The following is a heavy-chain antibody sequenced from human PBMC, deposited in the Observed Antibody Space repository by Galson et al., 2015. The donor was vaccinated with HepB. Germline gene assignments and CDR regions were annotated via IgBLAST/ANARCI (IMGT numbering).Heavy chain of an antibody. J-gene: IGHJ4*02. Sequence: SLRLSCAASGFTFSSYSMNWVRQAPGKGLEWVSSISSSSSYIYYADSVKGRFTVSRDNAKSSLYLQMNSLRAEDTAVYYCAFSSGWHGFDYWGQGTLVTVSS. V-gene: IGHV3-21*01. D-gene: IGHD6-19*01. CDR3: AFSSGWHGFDY. CDR2: ISSSSSYI. CDR1: GFTFSSYS.